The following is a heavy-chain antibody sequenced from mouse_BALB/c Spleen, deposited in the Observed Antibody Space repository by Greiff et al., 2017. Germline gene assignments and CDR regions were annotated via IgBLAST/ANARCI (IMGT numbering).Heavy chain of an antibody. V-gene: IGHV2-6-4*01. CDR3: ARKLKAHYAMDY. CDR1: GFSFSSYS. J-gene: IGHJ4*01. Sequence: VMLVESGPGLVAPSQSLSITCTVSGFSFSSYSVHWVRQPPGKGLEWLGMIWGGGSTDYNSAIKSRLSIINDNSKSQVILKMNSLQTDDTAMYYCARKLKAHYAMDYWGQGTSVTVSS. CDR2: IWGGGST. D-gene: IGHD1-3*01.